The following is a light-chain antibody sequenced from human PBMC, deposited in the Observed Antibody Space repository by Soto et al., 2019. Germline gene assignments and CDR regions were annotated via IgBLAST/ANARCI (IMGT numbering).Light chain of an antibody. J-gene: IGLJ1*01. V-gene: IGLV2-14*01. Sequence: QSVLTQPASVSGSPGQSITISCTGTSSDVVGYNYVSWYQQHPGKAPKLMIYDVSNRPSGVSNRFSGSKSGNTASLTISGLQAEDEADYYCSSYTSSSTLEVFGTG. CDR3: SSYTSSSTLEV. CDR1: SSDVVGYNY. CDR2: DVS.